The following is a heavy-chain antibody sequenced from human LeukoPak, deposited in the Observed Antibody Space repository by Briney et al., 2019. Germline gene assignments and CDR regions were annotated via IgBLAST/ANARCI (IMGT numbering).Heavy chain of an antibody. CDR3: ATRMINIVVVPAARPPY. J-gene: IGHJ4*02. D-gene: IGHD2-2*01. V-gene: IGHV3-21*01. Sequence: GGSLRLSCAASGFTFSSYSMNWVRQAPGKGLEWVSSISSSSSYIYYADSVKGRFTISRDNAKNSLYLQMNSLRAEDTAVYYCATRMINIVVVPAARPPYWGQGTLVTVSS. CDR2: ISSSSSYI. CDR1: GFTFSSYS.